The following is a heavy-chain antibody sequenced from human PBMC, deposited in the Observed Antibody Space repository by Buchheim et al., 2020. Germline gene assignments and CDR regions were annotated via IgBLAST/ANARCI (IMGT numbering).Heavy chain of an antibody. J-gene: IGHJ4*02. D-gene: IGHD2-2*02. CDR2: ISSSSSTI. CDR1: GFTFSSYS. CDR3: ARDFRCSSTSCYRGFDY. V-gene: IGHV3-48*01. Sequence: EVQLVESGGGLVQPGGSLRLSCAASGFTFSSYSMNWVRQAPGKGLEWVSYISSSSSTIYYADSVKGRFTFSRDNAKNSLYLQMNSLRAEDTAVYYCARDFRCSSTSCYRGFDYWGQGTL.